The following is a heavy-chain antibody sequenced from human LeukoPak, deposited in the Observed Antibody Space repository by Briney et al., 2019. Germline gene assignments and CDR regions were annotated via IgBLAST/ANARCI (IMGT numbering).Heavy chain of an antibody. V-gene: IGHV3-11*01. CDR1: GFTFNDYY. J-gene: IGHJ5*02. Sequence: GGSLRLSCAASGFTFNDYYMSWIRQAPGKGLEWVSYISSGGTIIKYADSVKGRFTISRDNAKNSLYLQMNSLRAEDTAVYYCARAGLLREYTWFDPWGQGTLVTVSS. D-gene: IGHD1-1*01. CDR2: ISSGGTII. CDR3: ARAGLLREYTWFDP.